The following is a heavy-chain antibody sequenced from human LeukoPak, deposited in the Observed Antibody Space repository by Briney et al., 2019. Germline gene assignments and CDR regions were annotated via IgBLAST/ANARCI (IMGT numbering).Heavy chain of an antibody. CDR3: ARDVGKG. D-gene: IGHD4-23*01. J-gene: IGHJ4*02. CDR1: GFTFSSYS. Sequence: GGSLRLSFAASGFTFSSYSMNWVRQAPGKGLGGVSSISSSSSCMYYADSVKGRFTISRDNAKNSLYLQMNSLRAEDTAVYYCARDVGKGWGQGTLVTVSS. V-gene: IGHV3-21*01. CDR2: ISSSSSCM.